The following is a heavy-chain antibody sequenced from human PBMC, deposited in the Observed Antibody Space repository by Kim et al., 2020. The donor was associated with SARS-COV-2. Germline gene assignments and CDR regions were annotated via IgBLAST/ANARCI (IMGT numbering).Heavy chain of an antibody. CDR3: ARDREGSGSYYVYY. D-gene: IGHD1-26*01. CDR1: GGSFSGYY. J-gene: IGHJ4*02. CDR2: INHSGST. Sequence: SETLSLTCAVYGGSFSGYYWSWIRQPPGKGLEWIGEINHSGSTNYNPSLKSRVTISVDTSKNQFSLKLSSVTAADTAVYYCARDREGSGSYYVYYWGQGTLVTVSS. V-gene: IGHV4-34*01.